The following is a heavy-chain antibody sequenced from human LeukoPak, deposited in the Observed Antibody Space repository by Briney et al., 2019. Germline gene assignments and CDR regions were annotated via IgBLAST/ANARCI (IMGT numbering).Heavy chain of an antibody. CDR1: GGSISSGGYA. CDR2: IGWNSGSI. Sequence: LSLTCAVSGGSISSGGYAWSWVRQPPGKGLEWVSGIGWNSGSIDYADSVKSRFTISRDNAKNSLYLQMNSLRVEDTAFYYCAKDNRRHYTSGPNPDSLHWGQGALVTVSS. CDR3: AKDNRRHYTSGPNPDSLH. D-gene: IGHD6-19*01. V-gene: IGHV3-9*01. J-gene: IGHJ4*02.